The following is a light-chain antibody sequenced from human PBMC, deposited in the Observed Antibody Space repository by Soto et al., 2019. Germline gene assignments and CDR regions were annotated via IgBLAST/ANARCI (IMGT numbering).Light chain of an antibody. J-gene: IGKJ1*01. V-gene: IGKV3-20*01. Sequence: EIVLTQSPGTLSLSPGERATLSCRASQSVSSSYLAWYQQKPGQAPRLLIYDASSRATGIPDRFIGSGSGTDFTLTISRLEPEDFAVYYCQQYGSSPQTFGQGTKVEIK. CDR1: QSVSSSY. CDR3: QQYGSSPQT. CDR2: DAS.